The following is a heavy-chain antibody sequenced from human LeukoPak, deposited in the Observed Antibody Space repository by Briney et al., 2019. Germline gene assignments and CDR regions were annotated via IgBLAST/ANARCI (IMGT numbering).Heavy chain of an antibody. CDR3: ARHDDTVGATSVDY. D-gene: IGHD1-26*01. CDR1: GGSISGADYY. J-gene: IGHJ4*02. Sequence: SETLSLTCTVSGGSISGADYYWGWIRQPPGKGLEWIGSIYYSGSTYYNPSLKSRVTISVDTSKNQFSLKLSSVTAADTAVYYCARHDDTVGATSVDYWGQGTLVTVSS. CDR2: IYYSGST. V-gene: IGHV4-39*01.